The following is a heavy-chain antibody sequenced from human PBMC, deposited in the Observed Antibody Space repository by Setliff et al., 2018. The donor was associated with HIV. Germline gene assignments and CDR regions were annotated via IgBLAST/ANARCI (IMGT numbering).Heavy chain of an antibody. V-gene: IGHV4-30-4*01. Sequence: SETLSLTCSVSGASINNGDYYWSWFRQSPGEGLEWIGYIYYSGYYKAYYDSNPALKSRFSASVDTSRNQFSLELQSMTAADTAMYYCARAISFDFPSGLKGTFDVWGLGTMVTVSS. CDR3: ARAISFDFPSGLKGTFDV. CDR2: IYYSGYYKA. D-gene: IGHD3-16*01. J-gene: IGHJ3*01. CDR1: GASINNGDYY.